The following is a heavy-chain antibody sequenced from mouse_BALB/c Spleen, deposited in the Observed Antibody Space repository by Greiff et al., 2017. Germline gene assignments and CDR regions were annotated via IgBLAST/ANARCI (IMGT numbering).Heavy chain of an antibody. CDR2: IYPGNSDT. Sequence: EVQLQQSGTVLARPGASVKMSCKASGYSFTSYWMHWVKQRPGQGLEWIGAIYPGNSDTSYNQKFKGKAKLTAVTSASTAYMELSSLTNEDSAVYYCTRIGTYYRYDEGYYFDYWGQGTTRTVSS. D-gene: IGHD2-14*01. CDR1: GYSFTSYW. J-gene: IGHJ2*01. CDR3: TRIGTYYRYDEGYYFDY. V-gene: IGHV1-5*01.